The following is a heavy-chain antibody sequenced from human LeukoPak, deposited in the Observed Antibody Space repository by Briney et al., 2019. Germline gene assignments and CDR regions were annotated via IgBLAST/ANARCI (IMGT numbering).Heavy chain of an antibody. D-gene: IGHD1-1*01. Sequence: PGGSLRLSCAASGFTLRNYYMNWVREAGGKGMEWVSVISLYRNNQSYAHSVNAPFSLSRHNSINTLYLQLNSLRTDDTAMYYCARHLSGHWTYDYWGQGTLVTVSS. CDR3: ARHLSGHWTYDY. CDR1: GFTLRNYY. V-gene: IGHV3-30-3*01. CDR2: ISLYRNNQ. J-gene: IGHJ4*01.